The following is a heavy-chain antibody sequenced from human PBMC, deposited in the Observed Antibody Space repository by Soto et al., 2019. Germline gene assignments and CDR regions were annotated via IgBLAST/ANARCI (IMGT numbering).Heavy chain of an antibody. CDR2: IIPIFGTA. Sequence: QVQLVQSGAEVKKPGSSVKVSCKASGGTFSSYAISWVRQAPGQGLEWMGGIIPIFGTANYAQKFQGRVTITADKSTRTAYMELSCLRSEDTAVYYCANTERSYGEPYFDYWGQGTLVTVSS. V-gene: IGHV1-69*06. J-gene: IGHJ4*02. CDR1: GGTFSSYA. CDR3: ANTERSYGEPYFDY. D-gene: IGHD4-17*01.